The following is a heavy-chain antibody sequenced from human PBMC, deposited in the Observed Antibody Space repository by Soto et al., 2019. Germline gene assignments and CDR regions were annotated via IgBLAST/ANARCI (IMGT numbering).Heavy chain of an antibody. V-gene: IGHV3-48*03. CDR2: ISSSGSTI. CDR3: VAAAAGQRGSFDY. CDR1: GFTFSSYE. J-gene: IGHJ4*02. D-gene: IGHD6-13*01. Sequence: GGSLRLSCAASGFTFSSYEMNWVRQAPGKGLEWVSYISSSGSTIYYADSVKGRFTISRDNAKNSLYLQMNSLRAEDTAVYYCVAAAAGQRGSFDYWGQGTLVTVSS.